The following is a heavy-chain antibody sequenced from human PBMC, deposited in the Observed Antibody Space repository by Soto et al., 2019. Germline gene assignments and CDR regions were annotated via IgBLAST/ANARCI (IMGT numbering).Heavy chain of an antibody. CDR2: INPKTGDT. CDR1: RYTFTGYY. V-gene: IGHV1-2*02. Sequence: QVQLVQSGAEVKKPGASVKVSCKASRYTFTGYYLHWVRQAPGQGLGWMGWINPKTGDTTYAQKFQGRVTLTRDTSISTAYMELGRLGSDDTAVYYCARDNSGIEYGDFDYWGQGTLVTVSS. CDR3: ARDNSGIEYGDFDY. D-gene: IGHD1-26*01. J-gene: IGHJ4*02.